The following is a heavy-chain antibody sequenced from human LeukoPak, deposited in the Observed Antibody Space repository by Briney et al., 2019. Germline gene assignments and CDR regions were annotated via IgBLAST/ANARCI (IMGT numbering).Heavy chain of an antibody. CDR2: ISYDGSNK. Sequence: GRSLRLSCAASGFTFSSYGMHWVRQAPGKGLEWVAVISYDGSNKYYADSVKGRFTISRDNSKNTLYLQMNSLRAEDTAVYYCAKDRWGDSSGSFDYWGQGTLVTVSS. CDR3: AKDRWGDSSGSFDY. CDR1: GFTFSSYG. D-gene: IGHD3-22*01. V-gene: IGHV3-30*18. J-gene: IGHJ4*02.